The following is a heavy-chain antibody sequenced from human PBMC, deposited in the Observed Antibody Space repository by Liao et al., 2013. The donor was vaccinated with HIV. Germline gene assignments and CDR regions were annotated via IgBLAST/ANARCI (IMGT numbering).Heavy chain of an antibody. V-gene: IGHV4-34*01. CDR3: ARGRGYYGSGSFTSYYYYYMDV. CDR2: INHSGSA. Sequence: QVQLQESGSGLVKPSETLSLTCTVSGGSISSYYWGWIRQPPGKGLEWIGEINHSGSANYNPSLKSRVTISVDTSKNQFSLKLSSVTAADTAVYYCARGRGYYGSGSFTSYYYYYMDVWGKGTTVTVSS. D-gene: IGHD3-10*01. CDR1: GGSISSYY. J-gene: IGHJ6*03.